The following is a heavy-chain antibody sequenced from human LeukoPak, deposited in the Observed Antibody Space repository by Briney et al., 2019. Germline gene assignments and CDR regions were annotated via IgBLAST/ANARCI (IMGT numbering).Heavy chain of an antibody. CDR1: GFVFSNYW. J-gene: IGHJ4*02. CDR2: IQSDGSGT. V-gene: IGHV3-74*01. D-gene: IGHD2-8*02. CDR3: ARDNTGSIDH. Sequence: PGGSLRLSCTASGFVFSNYWMLWVRQAPGKGLEWVSLIQSDGSGTTYTDSMKGRFIISRDNAKNTLYLQMTSLTAEDTAAYYCARDNTGSIDHWGKGTLVTVSS.